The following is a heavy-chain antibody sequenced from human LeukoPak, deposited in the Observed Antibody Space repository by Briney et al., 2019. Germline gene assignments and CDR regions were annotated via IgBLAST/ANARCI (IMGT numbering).Heavy chain of an antibody. CDR3: ARHLSPYSSSIDFDY. J-gene: IGHJ4*02. CDR1: GGSISSSSYY. CDR2: IYYSGST. V-gene: IGHV4-39*07. Sequence: PSETLSLTCTVSGGSISSSSYYWGWIRQPPGKGLEWTGSIYYSGSTYYNPSLKSRVTISVDTSKNQFSLKLSSVTAADTAVYYCARHLSPYSSSIDFDYWGQGTLVTVSS. D-gene: IGHD6-6*01.